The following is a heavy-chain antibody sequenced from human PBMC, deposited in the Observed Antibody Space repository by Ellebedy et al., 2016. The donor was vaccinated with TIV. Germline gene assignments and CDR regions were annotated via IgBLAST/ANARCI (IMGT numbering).Heavy chain of an antibody. CDR2: INSKTDGGTI. D-gene: IGHD6-19*01. CDR1: GFTFSNAW. CDR3: TTGLSVTVAGDFDY. V-gene: IGHV3-15*01. Sequence: GGSLRLSXAASGFTFSNAWMSWVRQAPGKGLEWVGRINSKTDGGTIDYAAPVKGRFTISRDDSKNTLYLQMNSLKTEDTAVYYCTTGLSVTVAGDFDYWGQGTLVTVSS. J-gene: IGHJ4*02.